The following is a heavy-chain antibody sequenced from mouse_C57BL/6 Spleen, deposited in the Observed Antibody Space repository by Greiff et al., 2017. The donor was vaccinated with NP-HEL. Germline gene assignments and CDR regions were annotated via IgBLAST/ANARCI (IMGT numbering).Heavy chain of an antibody. V-gene: IGHV7-3*01. J-gene: IGHJ4*01. D-gene: IGHD1-1*01. CDR1: GFTFTDYY. CDR3: ARYPRLLRYGAMDY. Sequence: DVQLVESGGGLVQPGGSLSLSCAASGFTFTDYYMSWVRQPPGKALEWLGFIRNKANGYTTEYSASVKGRFTISRDNSKSILYLQMNALRAEDSATYYCARYPRLLRYGAMDYWGQGTSVTVSS. CDR2: IRNKANGYTT.